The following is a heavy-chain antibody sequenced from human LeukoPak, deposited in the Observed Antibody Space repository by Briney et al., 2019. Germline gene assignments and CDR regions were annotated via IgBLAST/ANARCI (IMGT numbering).Heavy chain of an antibody. V-gene: IGHV3-23*01. CDR1: GFTFSSYA. Sequence: PGGSLRLSCAASGFTFSSYAMSWVRQAPGKGLEWVSAISGSGGSTYYADSVKGRFTISRDNSKNTLFLQMNSLRAEDTAVYYCANLGSGSSGWYYYHYGMDVWGQGTTVTVSS. J-gene: IGHJ6*02. CDR3: ANLGSGSSGWYYYHYGMDV. CDR2: ISGSGGST. D-gene: IGHD6-19*01.